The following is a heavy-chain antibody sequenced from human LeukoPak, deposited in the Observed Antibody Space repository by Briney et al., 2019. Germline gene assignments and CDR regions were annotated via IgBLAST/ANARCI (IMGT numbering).Heavy chain of an antibody. CDR1: GGTFSSYA. CDR3: ATSRGIVVVVAAIQFDY. J-gene: IGHJ4*02. Sequence: GASVKVSCKASGGTFSSYAISWVRQAPGQGLEWMGRIIPIFGTANYAQKFQGRVTITADESTSTAYMELSSLRSEDTAVYYCATSRGIVVVVAAIQFDYWGQGTLVTVSS. CDR2: IIPIFGTA. V-gene: IGHV1-69*13. D-gene: IGHD2-15*01.